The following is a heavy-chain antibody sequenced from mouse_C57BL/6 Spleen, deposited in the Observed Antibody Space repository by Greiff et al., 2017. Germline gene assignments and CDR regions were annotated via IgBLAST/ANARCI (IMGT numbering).Heavy chain of an antibody. CDR3: ARDDNCKGFAY. CDR1: GYTFTSYW. J-gene: IGHJ3*01. V-gene: IGHV1-59*01. D-gene: IGHD2-1*01. Sequence: QVQLQQPGAELVRPGTSVKLSCKASGYTFTSYWMHWVKQRPGQGLEWIGVIDPYASYTNSNQKFKGKATLTVETSSSTAYMRLSNLTSEDSAVYNCARDDNCKGFAYWGQGTLVTVSA. CDR2: IDPYASYT.